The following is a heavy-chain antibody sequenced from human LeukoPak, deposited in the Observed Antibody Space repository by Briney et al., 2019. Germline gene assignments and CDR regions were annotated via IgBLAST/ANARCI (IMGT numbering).Heavy chain of an antibody. D-gene: IGHD3-10*01. CDR2: IIPIFGTA. Sequence: ASVKVSCKASGGTFSSYAISWVRQAPGQGLDWMGGIIPIFGTANYAQKFQGRVTITADESTSTAYMELSSLRSEDTAVYYCARLWFGELNNWFDPWGQGTLVTVSS. V-gene: IGHV1-69*13. J-gene: IGHJ5*02. CDR1: GGTFSSYA. CDR3: ARLWFGELNNWFDP.